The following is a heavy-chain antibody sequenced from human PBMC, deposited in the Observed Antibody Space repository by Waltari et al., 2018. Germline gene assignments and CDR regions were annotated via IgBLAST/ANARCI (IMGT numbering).Heavy chain of an antibody. CDR1: GGSISSGGYS. V-gene: IGHV4-30-2*01. D-gene: IGHD1-1*01. CDR3: ARVGTTEGNWFDP. J-gene: IGHJ5*02. Sequence: QLQLQESGSGLVKPSQTLSLTCAVSGGSISSGGYSWSWIRQPPGNGLEWIGYIYHSGSTYYNPSLKSRVTISVDRSKNQFSLKLSSVTAADTAVYYCARVGTTEGNWFDPWGQGTLVTVSS. CDR2: IYHSGST.